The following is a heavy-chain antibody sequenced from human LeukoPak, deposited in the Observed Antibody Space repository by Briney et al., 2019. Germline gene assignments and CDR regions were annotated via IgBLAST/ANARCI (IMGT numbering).Heavy chain of an antibody. CDR2: IRTKANIYAT. J-gene: IGHJ4*01. Sequence: GGSLRLSCAASGFTFSGSAMHWVRQASGKGLEWVGRIRTKANIYATAYAASVKGRFTISRDDSKNTAYLHMNSLKTEDTAVYYCTRLPLYDGLTGPPVDYWGQGTLVTVSS. D-gene: IGHD3-9*01. CDR1: GFTFSGSA. V-gene: IGHV3-73*01. CDR3: TRLPLYDGLTGPPVDY.